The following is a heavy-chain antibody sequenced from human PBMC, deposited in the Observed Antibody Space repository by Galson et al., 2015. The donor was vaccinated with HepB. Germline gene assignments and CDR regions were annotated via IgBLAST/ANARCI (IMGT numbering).Heavy chain of an antibody. CDR1: GFTFSSYS. D-gene: IGHD4-11*01. CDR2: ISSSSSYI. Sequence: SLRLSCAASGFTFSSYSMNWVRQAPGKGLEWVSSISSSSSYIYYADSVKGRFTISRDNAKNSLYLQMNSLRAEDTAVYYCASLYDYRNDWFDPWGQGTLVTVSS. J-gene: IGHJ5*02. CDR3: ASLYDYRNDWFDP. V-gene: IGHV3-21*01.